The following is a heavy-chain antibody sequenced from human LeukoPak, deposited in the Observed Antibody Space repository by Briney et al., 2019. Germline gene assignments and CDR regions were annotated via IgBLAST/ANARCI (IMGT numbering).Heavy chain of an antibody. J-gene: IGHJ4*02. Sequence: GRSLRLSCVGSGFNFGSYAMDWVRQAPGKGLEWVGDISYDGGYQSYAVSVRGRFTISRDNSKNTMYLQMDSLGVEDAAVYYCATESSLSNWGRGTLVTVSS. CDR3: ATESSLSN. V-gene: IGHV3-30*04. CDR1: GFNFGSYA. CDR2: ISYDGGYQ.